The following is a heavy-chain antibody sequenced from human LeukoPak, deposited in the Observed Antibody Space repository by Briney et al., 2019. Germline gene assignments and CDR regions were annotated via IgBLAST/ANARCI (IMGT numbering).Heavy chain of an antibody. CDR2: ISSSGSTI. V-gene: IGHV3-48*03. J-gene: IGHJ4*02. CDR3: AREDATAFDY. Sequence: PTGGSLRLSYAASGFTFSSYEMNWVRQAPGKGLEWVSYISSSGSTIYYADSVKGRFTISRDNAKNSLYLQMNSLRAEDTAVYYCAREDATAFDYWGQGTLVTVSS. D-gene: IGHD4-17*01. CDR1: GFTFSSYE.